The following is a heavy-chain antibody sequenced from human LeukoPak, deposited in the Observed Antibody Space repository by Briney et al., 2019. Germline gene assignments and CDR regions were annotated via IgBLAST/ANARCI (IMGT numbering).Heavy chain of an antibody. CDR3: ARGGRYKLEYYDFWSGSLYFDY. Sequence: SETLSLTCAVYGGSFSGYYWSWIRQPPGKGLEWIGEINHSGSTNYNPSLKSRVTISVDTSKNQFSLKLSSVTAADTAVYYCARGGRYKLEYYDFWSGSLYFDYWGQGTLVTVSS. J-gene: IGHJ4*02. D-gene: IGHD3-3*01. CDR1: GGSFSGYY. V-gene: IGHV4-34*01. CDR2: INHSGST.